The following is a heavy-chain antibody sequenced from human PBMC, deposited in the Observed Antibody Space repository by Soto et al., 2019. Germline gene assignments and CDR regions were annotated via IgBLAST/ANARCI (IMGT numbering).Heavy chain of an antibody. J-gene: IGHJ5*02. CDR3: ARDVRGYDYWFDP. Sequence: SETLSLTCTVSGGSISSYYWSWIRQPPGKGLEWIGYIYYSGSTNYNPSLKSRVTISVDTSKNQFSLKLSSVTAADTAVYYCARDVRGYDYWFDPWGQGTLVTVSS. V-gene: IGHV4-59*01. D-gene: IGHD5-12*01. CDR2: IYYSGST. CDR1: GGSISSYY.